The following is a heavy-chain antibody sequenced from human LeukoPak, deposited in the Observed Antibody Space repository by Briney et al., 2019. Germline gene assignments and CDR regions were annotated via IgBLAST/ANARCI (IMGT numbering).Heavy chain of an antibody. D-gene: IGHD6-13*01. CDR1: GDSVSSNSAA. CDR3: ARDFLLAAAEKDASRDYYYYGMDV. V-gene: IGHV6-1*01. CDR2: TYYRSKWYN. Sequence: SQTLSLTCAISGDSVSSNSAAWNWIRQSPWRGLEWLGRTYYRSKWYNHYAVSVKSRITINPDTSKNQFSLQLNSVTPEDTAVYYCARDFLLAAAEKDASRDYYYYGMDVWGQGTTVTVSS. J-gene: IGHJ6*02.